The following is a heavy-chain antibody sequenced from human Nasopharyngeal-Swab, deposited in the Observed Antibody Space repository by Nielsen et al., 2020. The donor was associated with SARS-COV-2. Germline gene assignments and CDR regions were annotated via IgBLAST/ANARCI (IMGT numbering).Heavy chain of an antibody. V-gene: IGHV3-13*01. CDR3: ARVLSRTSPYGMDV. Sequence: GGSLRLPCAPSGFTFNDYDIYWVRQTAGAGLEWASSVGTAGDTHYKDSVQGRFTISRENAKTSVFLQMDSLRVGDTGIYFCARVLSRTSPYGMDVWGRGTQVTVSS. D-gene: IGHD2-2*01. CDR2: VGTAGDT. CDR1: GFTFNDYD. J-gene: IGHJ6*01.